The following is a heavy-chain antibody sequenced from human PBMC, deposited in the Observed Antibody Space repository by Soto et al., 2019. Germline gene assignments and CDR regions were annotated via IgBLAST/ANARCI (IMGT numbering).Heavy chain of an antibody. Sequence: EVQLMESGGHLIQPGGSLRLSCAASGFTFATYTMDWVRQAPGKGLEWVSGIGGGGDTHYADSVRGRFTISRDNSRSIVVLQMSSLRAEDTGIYYCAKDRHRHGIGYFDFWGQGTLVTVSS. CDR3: AKDRHRHGIGYFDF. J-gene: IGHJ4*02. CDR1: GFTFATYT. CDR2: IGGGGDT. V-gene: IGHV3-23*01. D-gene: IGHD1-20*01.